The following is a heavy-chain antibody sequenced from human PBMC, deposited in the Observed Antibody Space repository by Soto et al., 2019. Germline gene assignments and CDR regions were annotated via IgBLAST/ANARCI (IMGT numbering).Heavy chain of an antibody. J-gene: IGHJ5*02. CDR3: ARDPMVRGVIITRSSWFDP. V-gene: IGHV1-2*02. CDR1: GYTFTGYY. D-gene: IGHD3-10*01. Sequence: ASVKVSCKASGYTFTGYYMHWLRQSPGQGLEWMGWINPNSGGTNYAQKFQGRVTMTRDTSISTAYMELSRLRSDDTAVYYCARDPMVRGVIITRSSWFDPWGQGTLVTVSS. CDR2: INPNSGGT.